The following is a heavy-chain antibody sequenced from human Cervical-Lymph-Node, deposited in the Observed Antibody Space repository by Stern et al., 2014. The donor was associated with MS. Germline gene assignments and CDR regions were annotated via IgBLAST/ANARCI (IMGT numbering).Heavy chain of an antibody. Sequence: VQLVESGPEMKKPGSSVKVSCKASGGTFTSYAISWVRQAPGQGLEWMGGIIPMSGATSSSENFRGRVTMSADKATATAYMELRSLKFEDTAVYFCTLDSRDHEGDYWGQGTPVIVSS. CDR1: GGTFTSYA. V-gene: IGHV1-69*06. CDR2: IIPMSGAT. J-gene: IGHJ4*02. CDR3: TLDSRDHEGDY. D-gene: IGHD1-1*01.